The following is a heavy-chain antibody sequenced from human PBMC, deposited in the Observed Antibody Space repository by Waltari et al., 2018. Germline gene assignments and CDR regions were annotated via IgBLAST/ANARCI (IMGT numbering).Heavy chain of an antibody. CDR1: GGSFGGYY. Sequence: QVQLQQWGAGLLKPSETLSLTCAVYGGSFGGYYWSWIRQPPGKGLEWIGEINHSGSTNYNPSLKSRVTISVDTSKNQFSLKLSSVTAADTAVYYCATQEITGTTVEDYWGQGTLVTVSS. V-gene: IGHV4-34*01. D-gene: IGHD1-7*01. CDR3: ATQEITGTTVEDY. CDR2: INHSGST. J-gene: IGHJ4*02.